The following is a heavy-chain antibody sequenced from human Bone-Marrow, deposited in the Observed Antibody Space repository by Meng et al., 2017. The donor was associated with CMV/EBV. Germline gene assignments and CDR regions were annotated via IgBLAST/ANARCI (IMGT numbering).Heavy chain of an antibody. Sequence: GESLKISCAASGFTFSSYGMHWVRQAPGKGLEWVAFIRYDGSNKYYADSVKGRFTISRDNSKNTLYLQMNSLRAEDTAVYYCVKCSPGYSSSCPSDYWGQGTLVTVSS. J-gene: IGHJ4*02. CDR3: VKCSPGYSSSCPSDY. D-gene: IGHD6-13*01. CDR1: GFTFSSYG. V-gene: IGHV3-30*02. CDR2: IRYDGSNK.